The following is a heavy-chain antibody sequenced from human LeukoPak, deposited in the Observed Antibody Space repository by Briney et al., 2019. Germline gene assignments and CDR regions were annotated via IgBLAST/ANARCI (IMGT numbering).Heavy chain of an antibody. Sequence: GGALRLSCAASGFTFSSYGMHWVRQAPGKGLEGVAFIRYDGSNKYYADSVKGRFTISRDNSKNTLYLQMNRLRAEDTAVYYCATAPAITIFGVVIIPPWYFDYWGQGTLVTVSS. J-gene: IGHJ4*02. CDR3: ATAPAITIFGVVIIPPWYFDY. CDR2: IRYDGSNK. CDR1: GFTFSSYG. D-gene: IGHD3-3*01. V-gene: IGHV3-30*02.